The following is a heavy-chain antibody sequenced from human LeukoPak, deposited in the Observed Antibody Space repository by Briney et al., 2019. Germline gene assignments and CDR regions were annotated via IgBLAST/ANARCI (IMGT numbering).Heavy chain of an antibody. D-gene: IGHD3-10*01. CDR2: IYYSGST. CDR3: AKQYGSGSPIPHFDY. CDR1: GGSISSSSYY. Sequence: PSETLSLTXTVSGGSISSSSYYWAWLRQPPGKGLEWIGSIYYSGSTYYNPSLTSRVTISGDTSKNQFSLKLSSVTAADTAVYYCAKQYGSGSPIPHFDYWGQGALVTVSS. J-gene: IGHJ4*02. V-gene: IGHV4-39*01.